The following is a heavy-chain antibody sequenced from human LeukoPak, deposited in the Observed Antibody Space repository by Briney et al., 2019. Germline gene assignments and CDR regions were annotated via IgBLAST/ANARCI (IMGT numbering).Heavy chain of an antibody. CDR1: GGSISSGDYY. D-gene: IGHD6-13*01. J-gene: IGHJ5*02. Sequence: SETLSLTCTVSGGSISSGDYYWSWLRQPPGKGLEWIGYIYYSGSTYYNPSLKSRVTISVDTSKNQFSLKLSSVTAADTAVYYCARAQYSSSWYNWFDPWGQGTLVTVSS. V-gene: IGHV4-30-4*01. CDR2: IYYSGST. CDR3: ARAQYSSSWYNWFDP.